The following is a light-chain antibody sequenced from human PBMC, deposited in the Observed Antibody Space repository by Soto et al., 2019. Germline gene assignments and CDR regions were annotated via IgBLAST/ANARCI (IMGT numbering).Light chain of an antibody. V-gene: IGLV2-14*01. Sequence: QSALTQPASVSGSPGQSITISCTGTSSDVGGYNYVSWYQQHPGKAPKLMIYDVSNRPSGVSNRFSGSKSGNTASLTISGIQAEDEADYYCSSHTSSSTLFGGGTKLTVL. CDR1: SSDVGGYNY. CDR2: DVS. CDR3: SSHTSSSTL. J-gene: IGLJ3*02.